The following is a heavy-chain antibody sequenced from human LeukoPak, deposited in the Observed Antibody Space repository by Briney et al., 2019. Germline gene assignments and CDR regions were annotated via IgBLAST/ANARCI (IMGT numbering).Heavy chain of an antibody. CDR3: ARAKEQWLYNY. CDR2: ICGSGGST. J-gene: IGHJ4*02. Sequence: GGSLRLSCAASGFTFSSYAMSWVRQAPGEGLEWVSAICGSGGSTYYADSVKGRFTISRDNAKNSLYLQMNSLRAEDTAVYYCARAKEQWLYNYWGQGTLVTVSS. CDR1: GFTFSSYA. D-gene: IGHD6-19*01. V-gene: IGHV3-23*01.